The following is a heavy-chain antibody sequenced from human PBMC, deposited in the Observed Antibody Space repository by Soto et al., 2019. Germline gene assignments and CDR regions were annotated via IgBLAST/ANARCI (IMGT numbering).Heavy chain of an antibody. D-gene: IGHD3-10*01. Sequence: PGGSLRLSCAASGFTFSNYAMTWVRQAPGKGLEWVSSISGSGGNTYYADSVKGQFTISRDNSKNTLYLQMSSLRAEDTAVYYCAKDGHFGSGGQPYYFDYPGQGTLVTVSS. CDR2: ISGSGGNT. J-gene: IGHJ4*02. CDR3: AKDGHFGSGGQPYYFDY. V-gene: IGHV3-23*01. CDR1: GFTFSNYA.